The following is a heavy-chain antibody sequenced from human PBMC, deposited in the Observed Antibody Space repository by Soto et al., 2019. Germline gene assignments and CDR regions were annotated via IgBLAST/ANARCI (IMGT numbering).Heavy chain of an antibody. CDR1: GFTFSSYA. D-gene: IGHD3-3*01. CDR2: ISGSGGST. Sequence: GGSLRLSCAASGFTFSSYAMSWVRQAPGKGLEWVSAISGSGGSTYYADSVKGRFTISRDNSKNTLYLQMNSLRAEDTAVYYCAAPPASSSSFGGGLFAFRGRGSLVTVSS. V-gene: IGHV3-23*01. J-gene: IGHJ4*02. CDR3: AAPPASSSSFGGGLFAF.